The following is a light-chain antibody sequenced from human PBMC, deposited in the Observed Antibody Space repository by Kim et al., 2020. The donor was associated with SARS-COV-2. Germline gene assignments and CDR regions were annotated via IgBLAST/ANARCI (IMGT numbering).Light chain of an antibody. V-gene: IGLV3-19*01. CDR3: NSRDSNDNVV. CDR2: GKN. J-gene: IGLJ2*01. Sequence: ALGQTVRITCQGDSRRSYYATWYQQKPGQAPILVIYGKNNRPSGIPDRFSGSSSGNTASLTITGTQAGDEADYYCNSRDSNDNVVFGGGTKLTVL. CDR1: SRRSYY.